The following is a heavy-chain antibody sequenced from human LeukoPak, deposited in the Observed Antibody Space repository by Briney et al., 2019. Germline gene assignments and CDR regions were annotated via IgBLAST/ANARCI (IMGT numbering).Heavy chain of an antibody. Sequence: SETLSLTCTVSGGSISSYYWSWIRQPPGKGLERIGYIYYSGSTNYNPSLKSRVTISVDTSKNQFSLKLSSVTAADTAVYYCASNPRDDYYAFDIWGQGTMVTVSS. J-gene: IGHJ3*02. CDR3: ASNPRDDYYAFDI. D-gene: IGHD4/OR15-4a*01. CDR1: GGSISSYY. CDR2: IYYSGST. V-gene: IGHV4-59*08.